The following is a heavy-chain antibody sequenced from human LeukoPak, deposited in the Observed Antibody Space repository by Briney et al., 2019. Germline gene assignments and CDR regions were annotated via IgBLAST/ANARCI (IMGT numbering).Heavy chain of an antibody. CDR1: GFTFSSHW. J-gene: IGHJ4*02. Sequence: GGSLRLSCAASGFTFSSHWMHWFRQAPGKGLVWVSRINSDGSSTNYADSVKGRFTISRDNAKNTLYLQMNSLRAEDTAVYYCVRDTAILWVFDYWGQGTLVTVSS. CDR2: INSDGSST. D-gene: IGHD3-16*01. CDR3: VRDTAILWVFDY. V-gene: IGHV3-74*01.